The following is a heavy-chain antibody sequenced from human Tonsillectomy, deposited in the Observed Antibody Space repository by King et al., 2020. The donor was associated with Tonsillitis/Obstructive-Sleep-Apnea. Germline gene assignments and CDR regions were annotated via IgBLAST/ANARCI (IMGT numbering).Heavy chain of an antibody. V-gene: IGHV3-48*03. Sequence: VQLVESGGGLVQPGGSLRLSCAASGFTFSSYEINWVRQAPGKGLERVSYISSSGSTIYYADSVRGRFTISRDNAKNSLYLQMNSLRAEDTAVYYCARAGYDFWSGYYDYYFDYGGQGTLGTVSS. CDR1: GFTFSSYE. CDR3: ARAGYDFWSGYYDYYFDY. CDR2: ISSSGSTI. J-gene: IGHJ4*02. D-gene: IGHD3-3*01.